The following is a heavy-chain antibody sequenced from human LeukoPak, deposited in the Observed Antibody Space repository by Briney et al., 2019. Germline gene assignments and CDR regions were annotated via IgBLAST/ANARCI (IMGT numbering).Heavy chain of an antibody. J-gene: IGHJ4*02. Sequence: PGRSLRLSCVVSGLRFRNYGMHWVRQAPGKGLEWVAVIYYDGSNQYYADSVKGRLTVSRDNAKNTLYLQMDSLRAEDTAVYYCATDRNSGKYYDYWGQGTLVTVSS. CDR1: GLRFRNYG. V-gene: IGHV3-33*01. D-gene: IGHD1-26*01. CDR2: IYYDGSNQ. CDR3: ATDRNSGKYYDY.